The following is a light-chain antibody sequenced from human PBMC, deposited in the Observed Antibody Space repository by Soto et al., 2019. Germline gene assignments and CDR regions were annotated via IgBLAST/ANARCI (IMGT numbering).Light chain of an antibody. CDR3: QQYDNWAWT. CDR1: QRISDT. J-gene: IGKJ1*01. Sequence: EIVMTQSPATLSVSPGGRATLSCRASQRISDTLAWYQQKPGQAPRLLIHGASTRAPGFPARFSGSGSGTDFTLTISSLQSEDFAVYYCQQYDNWAWTFGQGTKVAIK. CDR2: GAS. V-gene: IGKV3-15*01.